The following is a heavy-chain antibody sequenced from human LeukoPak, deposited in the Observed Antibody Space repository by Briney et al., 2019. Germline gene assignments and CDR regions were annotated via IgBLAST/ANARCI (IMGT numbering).Heavy chain of an antibody. V-gene: IGHV3-66*02. CDR2: IYSGGST. D-gene: IGHD5-24*01. Sequence: GGSMRLSCAASGFTVSSNYMSWVRQAPGKGLEWVSVIYSGGSTYYADSVKGRFTISRDNSKNTLYLQMNSLRAEDTAVYYCGRAPRDGYNSDYFDYWGQGTLVTVSS. J-gene: IGHJ4*02. CDR1: GFTVSSNY. CDR3: GRAPRDGYNSDYFDY.